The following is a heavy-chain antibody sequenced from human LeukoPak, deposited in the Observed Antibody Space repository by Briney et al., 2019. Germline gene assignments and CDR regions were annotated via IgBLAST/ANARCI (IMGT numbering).Heavy chain of an antibody. CDR3: ARGRIIGAGAGFFDFDY. D-gene: IGHD6-19*01. Sequence: KPSETLSLTCAVYGGSFSSYYWSWIRQPPGKGLELMGEINHSGVTNYNSSPKIRVTISVDTSKNQFSLKLNSVTAADTALYYCARGRIIGAGAGFFDFDYWGQGILLTVSS. J-gene: IGHJ4*02. CDR2: INHSGVT. CDR1: GGSFSSYY. V-gene: IGHV4-34*01.